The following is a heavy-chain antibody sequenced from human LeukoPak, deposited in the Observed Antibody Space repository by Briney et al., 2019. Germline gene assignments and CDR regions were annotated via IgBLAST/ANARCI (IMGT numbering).Heavy chain of an antibody. CDR2: ISGSGGST. CDR1: GFTFSSYA. J-gene: IGHJ2*01. V-gene: IGHV3-23*01. CDR3: AKEGDIVVVVAHNWYFDL. Sequence: GGSLRLSCAASGFTFSSYAMSWVRQAPGKGLEWVSAISGSGGSTYYADSEKGRFTISRDNSKNTLYLQMNSLRAEDTAVYYCAKEGDIVVVVAHNWYFDLWGRGTLVTVSS. D-gene: IGHD2-15*01.